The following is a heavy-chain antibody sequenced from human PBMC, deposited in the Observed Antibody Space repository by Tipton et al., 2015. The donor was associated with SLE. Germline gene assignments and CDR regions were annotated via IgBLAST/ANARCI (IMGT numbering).Heavy chain of an antibody. J-gene: IGHJ4*02. V-gene: IGHV4-39*01. CDR1: GGSISSSSYY. D-gene: IGHD3-3*01. Sequence: TLSLTCTVSGGSISSSSYYWGWIRQPPGKGLEWIGSIYYSGSTYYNPSLKSRITISVDTPKNPFSLKLSSVTAADTAVYYCASIRFLEWLSLYYFDYWGQGTLVTVSS. CDR2: IYYSGST. CDR3: ASIRFLEWLSLYYFDY.